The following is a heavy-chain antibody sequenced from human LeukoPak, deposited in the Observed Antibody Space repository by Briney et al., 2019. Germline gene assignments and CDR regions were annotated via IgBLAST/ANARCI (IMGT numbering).Heavy chain of an antibody. D-gene: IGHD6-13*01. CDR2: IYYSEST. V-gene: IGHV4-59*01. CDR1: GGSISSYY. CDR3: AKDQQLPRGYFDY. J-gene: IGHJ4*02. Sequence: SETLSLTCTVSGGSISSYYWSWIRQPPGKGLEWIGYIYYSESTNYNPSLKSRVTISVDTSKNQFSLKLSSVTAADTAVYYCAKDQQLPRGYFDYWGQGTLVTVSS.